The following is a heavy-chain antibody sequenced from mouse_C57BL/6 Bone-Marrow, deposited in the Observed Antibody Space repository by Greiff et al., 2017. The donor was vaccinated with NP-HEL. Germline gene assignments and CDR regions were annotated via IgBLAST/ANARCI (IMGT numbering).Heavy chain of an antibody. CDR2: IDPENGDT. J-gene: IGHJ3*01. CDR3: TPHYDYPFAY. D-gene: IGHD2-4*01. V-gene: IGHV14-4*01. CDR1: GFNIKDDY. Sequence: EVKLVESGAELVRPGASVKLSCTASGFNIKDDYMHWVKQRPEQGLEWIGWIDPENGDTEYASKFQGKATITADTSSNTAYLQLSSLTSEDTAVYYCTPHYDYPFAYWGQGTLVTVSA.